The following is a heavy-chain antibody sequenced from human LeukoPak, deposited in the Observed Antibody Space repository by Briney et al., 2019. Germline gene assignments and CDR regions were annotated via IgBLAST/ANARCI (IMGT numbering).Heavy chain of an antibody. J-gene: IGHJ4*02. D-gene: IGHD7-27*01. CDR2: ISYDSTGT. Sequence: GGSLRLSCAASGFAFSAHAMSWVRQAPGKGLEWVSSISYDSTGTYYADSVKGRFTISRDNSRNTLFLQMSSLRAEDTAVYYCARGHWGLDCWGQGTLVTVSS. CDR3: ARGHWGLDC. V-gene: IGHV3-23*01. CDR1: GFAFSAHA.